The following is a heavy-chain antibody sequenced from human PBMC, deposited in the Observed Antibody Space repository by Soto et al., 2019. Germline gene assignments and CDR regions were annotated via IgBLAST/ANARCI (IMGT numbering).Heavy chain of an antibody. CDR2: ISSNGGST. CDR3: ARTPGAAAGTYLIPHFDN. Sequence: PGGSLRLSCAASGFTFSYYGMHWVRQAPGTGLEYVSGISSNGGSTYYADSVKGRFTISRDNSKNTLYLQMGSLRDGDKAVYYCARTPGAAAGTYLIPHFDNWGQGTLVTVSS. CDR1: GFTFSYYG. V-gene: IGHV3-64*02. D-gene: IGHD6-13*01. J-gene: IGHJ4*02.